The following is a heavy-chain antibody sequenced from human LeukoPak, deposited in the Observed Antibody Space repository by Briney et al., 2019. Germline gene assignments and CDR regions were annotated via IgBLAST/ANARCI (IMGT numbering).Heavy chain of an antibody. Sequence: GSLRLSCAASGFTFNTYGIHWVRQAPGKGLEWVAVIWYDGTNKYYADSVKGRFTISRDNSKNTLYLQMNSLRAEDTAVYYCARGGGSSSTYYFDYWGRGTLVTVSS. J-gene: IGHJ4*02. V-gene: IGHV3-33*01. D-gene: IGHD6-13*01. CDR2: IWYDGTNK. CDR1: GFTFNTYG. CDR3: ARGGGSSSTYYFDY.